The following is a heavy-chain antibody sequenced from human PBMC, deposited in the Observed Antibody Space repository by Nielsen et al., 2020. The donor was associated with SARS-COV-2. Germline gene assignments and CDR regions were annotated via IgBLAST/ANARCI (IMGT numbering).Heavy chain of an antibody. CDR3: ATGVAVAGTPPYYYYYYGMDV. Sequence: ASVKVSCKASGYTFTSYGISWVRQAPGQGLEWMGWISAYNGNTNYAQKLQGRVTMTTDTSTDTAYMELSSLRSEDTAVYYCATGVAVAGTPPYYYYYYGMDVWGQGTTVTVSS. J-gene: IGHJ6*02. D-gene: IGHD6-19*01. CDR1: GYTFTSYG. CDR2: ISAYNGNT. V-gene: IGHV1-18*01.